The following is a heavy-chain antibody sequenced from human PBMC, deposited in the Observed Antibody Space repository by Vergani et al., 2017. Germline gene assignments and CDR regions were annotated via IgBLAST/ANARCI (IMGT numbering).Heavy chain of an antibody. D-gene: IGHD2-8*01. Sequence: QVQLVESGGGVVQPGRSLRLSCAASGFTFSSYGMHWVRQAPGKGLEWVAVIWYDGSNKYYAYSVKGRFTISRDNSKNTLYLQMNSLRAEDTAVYYCARDSVGYCTNGVCNLGYWGQGTLVTVSS. V-gene: IGHV3-33*01. J-gene: IGHJ4*02. CDR3: ARDSVGYCTNGVCNLGY. CDR1: GFTFSSYG. CDR2: IWYDGSNK.